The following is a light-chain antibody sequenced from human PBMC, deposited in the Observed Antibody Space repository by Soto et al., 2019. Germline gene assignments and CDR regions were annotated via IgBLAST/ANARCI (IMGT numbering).Light chain of an antibody. Sequence: QLVLTQSPSASASLGASVKLTCTLSSGHSNYAIAWHQQQPEKGPRFLMKLNSDGSHRKGDGIPDRFSGSSSGAERYLTISSLQSEDEGDYYCQTWGLGKVFGGATKLTVL. CDR3: QTWGLGKV. J-gene: IGLJ3*02. CDR2: LNSDGSH. CDR1: SGHSNYA. V-gene: IGLV4-69*01.